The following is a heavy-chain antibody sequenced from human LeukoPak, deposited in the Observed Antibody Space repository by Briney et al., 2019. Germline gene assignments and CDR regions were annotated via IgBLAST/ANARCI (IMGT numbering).Heavy chain of an antibody. CDR1: GFIFSKYW. Sequence: PGGSLRLSCEASGFIFSKYWMTWVRQAPGKGLEWVANIKRDGSAIHYVDSVKGRFTISRDNAKNSLYLQMNSLRAEDTAVYYCARGGYTYDRAFDIWGQGTMVTVSS. J-gene: IGHJ3*02. D-gene: IGHD6-13*01. V-gene: IGHV3-7*01. CDR2: IKRDGSAI. CDR3: ARGGYTYDRAFDI.